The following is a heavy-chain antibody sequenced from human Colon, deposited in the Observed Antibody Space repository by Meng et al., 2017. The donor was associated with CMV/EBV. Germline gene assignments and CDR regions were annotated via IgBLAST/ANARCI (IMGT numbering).Heavy chain of an antibody. CDR2: ISRDGDTT. D-gene: IGHD3-22*01. CDR3: AKPYESSGYYPLDT. V-gene: IGHV3-43*01. J-gene: IGHJ6*02. CDR1: GFAFDDYA. Sequence: GESLKISCAASGFAFDDYAMSWVRQAPGKGLEWVSLISRDGDTTYYADPVKGRFTISRHNSKNSLYLQMNSLRTEDTALYYCAKPYESSGYYPLDTWGQGTTVTVSS.